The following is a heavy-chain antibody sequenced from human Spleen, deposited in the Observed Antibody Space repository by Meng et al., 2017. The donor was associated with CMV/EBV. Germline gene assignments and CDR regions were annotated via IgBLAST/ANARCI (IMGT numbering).Heavy chain of an antibody. CDR2: INPNSGGT. D-gene: IGHD6-19*01. CDR3: ARGLTAYSSGWYSYGMDV. V-gene: IGHV1-2*02. Sequence: ASVKVSCKASGYTFTNYDVNWVRQAPGQGLEWMGWINPNSGGTNYAQKFQGRVTMTRDTSISTAYMELSRLRSDDTAVYYCARGLTAYSSGWYSYGMDVWGQGTTVTVSS. J-gene: IGHJ6*02. CDR1: GYTFTNYD.